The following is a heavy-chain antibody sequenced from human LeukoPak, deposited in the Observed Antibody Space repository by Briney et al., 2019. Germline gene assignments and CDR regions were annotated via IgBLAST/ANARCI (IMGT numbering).Heavy chain of an antibody. CDR1: GGSFSGYQ. J-gene: IGHJ4*02. V-gene: IGHV4-34*01. Sequence: PSETLSLTCAVYGGSFSGYQWSWIRQPPGKGLEWIGEINHSGSTNYNPSFKSRVTISVDTSKNQFSLKLSSVTAADTAVYYCARGSPSRYWGQGTLVIVSS. CDR3: ARGSPSRY. CDR2: INHSGST.